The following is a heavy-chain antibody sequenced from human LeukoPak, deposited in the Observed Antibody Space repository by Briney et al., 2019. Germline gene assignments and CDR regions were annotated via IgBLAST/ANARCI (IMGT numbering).Heavy chain of an antibody. D-gene: IGHD2-15*01. Sequence: GGSLRLSCAASGFTFSTYSMNWVRQVPGKGLEWVSHINREPGTIYYADSVEGRFTVSRNNAKNSMYLQMNSLRPEDTAVYYCARGGYCSGGRCYGGGYWGQGTLVTVSS. J-gene: IGHJ4*02. CDR2: INREPGTI. V-gene: IGHV3-48*01. CDR3: ARGGYCSGGRCYGGGY. CDR1: GFTFSTYS.